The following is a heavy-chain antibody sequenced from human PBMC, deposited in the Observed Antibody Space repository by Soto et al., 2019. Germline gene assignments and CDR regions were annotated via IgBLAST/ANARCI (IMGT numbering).Heavy chain of an antibody. D-gene: IGHD6-6*01. CDR2: IYYSGST. V-gene: IGHV4-59*01. CDR1: CGSISSYY. Sequence: PSETLSLTCTFSCGSISSYYWSWIRQPPGKGLEWIGYIYYSGSTNYNPSLKSRVTISVDTSKNRFSLKLSSVTAADTAVYYCARAGQLGSWRHYGMDVWGQGTTVTVSS. CDR3: ARAGQLGSWRHYGMDV. J-gene: IGHJ6*02.